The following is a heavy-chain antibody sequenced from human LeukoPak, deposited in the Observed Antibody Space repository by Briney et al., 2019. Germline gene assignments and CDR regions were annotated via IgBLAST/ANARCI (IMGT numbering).Heavy chain of an antibody. CDR2: ISHIGNA. CDR1: GGSFSDYY. CDR3: ARGVQKSGWYLDS. V-gene: IGHV4-34*01. D-gene: IGHD6-19*01. J-gene: IGHJ4*02. Sequence: SETLSLTCGVHGGSFSDYYWTWIRQPPGRGLEWIGEISHIGNAIYSPSLTSRVTISIDTSHDQFSLKLTSVTAADTALYYCARGVQKSGWYLDSWGQGTLVTVSS.